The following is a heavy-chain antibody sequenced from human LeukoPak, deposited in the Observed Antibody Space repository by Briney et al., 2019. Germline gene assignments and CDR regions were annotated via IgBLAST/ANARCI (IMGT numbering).Heavy chain of an antibody. CDR3: AGVAAGYCSGTSCSGAFDI. CDR1: GGSFSGYY. Sequence: SETLSLTCAVYGGSFSGYYWSWIRQPPGKGLEWIGKINHSGSTNYNPSPKSRVTISVDTSKNQFSLKLSSVTAADTAGYYCAGVAAGYCSGTSCSGAFDIWGQGTVVTVSS. V-gene: IGHV4-34*01. J-gene: IGHJ3*02. CDR2: INHSGST. D-gene: IGHD2-2*03.